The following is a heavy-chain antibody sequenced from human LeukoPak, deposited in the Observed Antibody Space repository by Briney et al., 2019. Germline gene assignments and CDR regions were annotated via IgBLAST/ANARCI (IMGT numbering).Heavy chain of an antibody. V-gene: IGHV4-34*01. CDR3: ARGPMVGATTDY. CDR1: GGSFSGYY. J-gene: IGHJ4*02. Sequence: SETLSLTCAVYGGSFSGYYWSWIRQPPGKGLEWIGEINHSGSTNYNPSPKSRVTISVDTSKNQFSLKLSSVAAADTAVYYCARGPMVGATTDYWGQGTLVTVSS. D-gene: IGHD1-26*01. CDR2: INHSGST.